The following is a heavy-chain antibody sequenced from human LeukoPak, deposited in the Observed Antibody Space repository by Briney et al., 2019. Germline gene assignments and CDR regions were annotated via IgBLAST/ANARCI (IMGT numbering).Heavy chain of an antibody. D-gene: IGHD3-22*01. J-gene: IGHJ3*02. V-gene: IGHV4-30-2*01. CDR2: IHHSGST. Sequence: PSETLSLTCTVSGGSISNVDYYWAWVRQPPGKGLEWIGHIHHSGSTYSNPSLKSRVTISVDRSKNQSSLKLSSVTAADTAVYYCARRSGDPYYDLQGDAFDIWGQGTMVTVSS. CDR3: ARRSGDPYYDLQGDAFDI. CDR1: GGSISNVDYY.